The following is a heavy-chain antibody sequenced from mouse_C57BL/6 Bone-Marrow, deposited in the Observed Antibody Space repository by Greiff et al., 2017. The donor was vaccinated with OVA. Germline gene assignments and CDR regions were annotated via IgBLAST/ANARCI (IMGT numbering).Heavy chain of an antibody. J-gene: IGHJ4*01. D-gene: IGHD4-1*01. CDR2: ISSGGSYT. CDR3: ARHAWDSYAMDD. V-gene: IGHV5-6*01. Sequence: EVQVVESGGDLVKPGGSLKLSCAASGFTFSSYGMSWVRQTPDPRLEWVATISSGGSYTYYPDSVKGRFPIPRENAKNTLTLRMSSLKSEDTAMYYCARHAWDSYAMDDWGQGTSVTVSS. CDR1: GFTFSSYG.